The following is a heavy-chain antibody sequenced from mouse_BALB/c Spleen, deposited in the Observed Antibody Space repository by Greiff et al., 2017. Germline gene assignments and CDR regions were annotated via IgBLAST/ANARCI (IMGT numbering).Heavy chain of an antibody. Sequence: EVKVIESGGGLVQPGGSLKLSCAASGFDFSRYWMSWVRQAPGKGLEWIGEINPDSSAINYTPSLKDKFIISRDNAKNTLYLQMSKVRSEDTALYYCARPIYYDYDWYFDVWGAGTTVTVSS. V-gene: IGHV4-1*02. CDR2: INPDSSAI. CDR1: GFDFSRYW. CDR3: ARPIYYDYDWYFDV. J-gene: IGHJ1*01. D-gene: IGHD2-4*01.